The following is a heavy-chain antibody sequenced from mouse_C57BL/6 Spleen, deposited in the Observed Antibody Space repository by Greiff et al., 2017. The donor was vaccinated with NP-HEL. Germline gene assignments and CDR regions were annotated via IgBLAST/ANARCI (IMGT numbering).Heavy chain of an antibody. V-gene: IGHV1-55*01. Sequence: QVQLQQPGAELVKPGASVKMSCKASGYTFTSYWITWVKQRPGKGLEWIGDIYPGSGSTNYNAKFKSKATLTVDTSSSTAYMQLSSLTAEDSAVYYCARGDYSNCDAMDYWGKGTSVTVSS. CDR3: ARGDYSNCDAMDY. CDR2: IYPGSGST. J-gene: IGHJ4*01. CDR1: GYTFTSYW. D-gene: IGHD2-5*01.